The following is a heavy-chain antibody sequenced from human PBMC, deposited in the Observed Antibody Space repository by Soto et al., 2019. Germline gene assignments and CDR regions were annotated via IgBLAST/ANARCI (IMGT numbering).Heavy chain of an antibody. V-gene: IGHV2-5*02. Sequence: QITLKESGPTLVKPTQTLTLTCTFSGFSLSTSGVGVGWIRQLPGKALEWLALIYWDDDKRYSPSLKSRLTITKDTSKNQAVLTMTNMDPVDTATYYCAHSLIPNWGSRGAFDYWGQGTLVTVSS. J-gene: IGHJ4*02. CDR2: IYWDDDK. CDR1: GFSLSTSGVG. CDR3: AHSLIPNWGSRGAFDY. D-gene: IGHD7-27*01.